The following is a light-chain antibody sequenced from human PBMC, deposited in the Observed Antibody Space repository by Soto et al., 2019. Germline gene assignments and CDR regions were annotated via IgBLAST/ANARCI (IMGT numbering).Light chain of an antibody. CDR2: DAS. J-gene: IGKJ5*01. CDR1: QSVSSY. Sequence: ILLTQSPTTLSLSPGERATLPCRASQSVSSYLAWYQQKPGQAPRMLIYDASNRATGVPARFSGTGAGTEFTLTISSLQSEDFAVYYCQQRDYWQVTFGQGTRLEI. CDR3: QQRDYWQVT. V-gene: IGKV3-11*01.